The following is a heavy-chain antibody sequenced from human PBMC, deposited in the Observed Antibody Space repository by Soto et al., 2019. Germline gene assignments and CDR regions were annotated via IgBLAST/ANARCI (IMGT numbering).Heavy chain of an antibody. J-gene: IGHJ6*02. V-gene: IGHV1-18*01. CDR2: ISAYNGNT. CDR3: ATSPTIRQGYYYYYGMDV. Sequence: GASGKVSCKSSGYTFTSYGSSWVRQAPGQSLEWMGGISAYNGNTNYAQKLQGRVTMTTDTSTSTAYMELRSLRSDDTAVYYCATSPTIRQGYYYYYGMDVWGQGTTGTVSS. CDR1: GYTFTSYG. D-gene: IGHD2-2*02.